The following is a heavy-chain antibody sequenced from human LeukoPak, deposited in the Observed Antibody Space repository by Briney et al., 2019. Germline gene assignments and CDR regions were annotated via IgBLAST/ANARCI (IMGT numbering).Heavy chain of an antibody. CDR1: GFAFSSYW. D-gene: IGHD4-17*01. CDR2: ISGGSVTI. V-gene: IGHV3-48*01. Sequence: GGSLRLSCAASGFAFSSYWMTWVRQSPGKGLEWVSYISGGSVTIDYVDSVKGRFTISRDNAKNSLHLQMNSLRAEDTSWYYFAKVAYGYYGPSYTSCMDVWDKGTTVTVTS. J-gene: IGHJ6*03. CDR3: AKVAYGYYGPSYTSCMDV.